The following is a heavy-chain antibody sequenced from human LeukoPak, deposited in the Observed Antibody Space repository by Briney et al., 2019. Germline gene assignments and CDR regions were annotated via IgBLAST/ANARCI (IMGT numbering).Heavy chain of an antibody. CDR2: IDPDGNT. V-gene: IGHV3-74*01. D-gene: IGHD2/OR15-2a*01. Sequence: SGGSLRLSCAASGFTDSSNYMSWVRQAPGKGLVWVSRIDPDGNTDYADSVKGRFTISRDNAKNTLYLQMNSLRAEDTAVYRCARDVRGPHDFWGQGTLVTVSS. J-gene: IGHJ4*02. CDR3: ARDVRGPHDF. CDR1: GFTDSSNY.